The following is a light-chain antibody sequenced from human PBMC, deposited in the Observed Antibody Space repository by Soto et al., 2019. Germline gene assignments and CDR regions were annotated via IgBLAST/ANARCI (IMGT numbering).Light chain of an antibody. CDR3: QQSYTSPT. J-gene: IGKJ3*01. CDR1: QTISNY. V-gene: IGKV1-39*01. CDR2: GAS. Sequence: DIPLTQSPSSLCASVGDRVTITCRASQTISNYLNWYQMKPGKAPKLLNYGASSLQNGVPQRFSGSGSGTDFALTIRNLEPEDFASYFCQQSYTSPTFGPGTKVDL.